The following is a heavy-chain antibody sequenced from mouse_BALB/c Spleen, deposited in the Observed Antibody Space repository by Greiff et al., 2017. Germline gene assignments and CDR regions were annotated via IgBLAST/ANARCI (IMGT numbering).Heavy chain of an antibody. Sequence: VQLQQSGAELVKPGASVKLSCTASGFNIKDTYMHWVKQRPEQGLEWIGRIDPANGNTKYDPKFQGKATITADTSSNTAYLQLSSLTSEDTAVYYCARSGNGNYEGFAYWGQGTLVTVSA. J-gene: IGHJ3*01. CDR2: IDPANGNT. D-gene: IGHD2-1*01. V-gene: IGHV14-3*02. CDR3: ARSGNGNYEGFAY. CDR1: GFNIKDTY.